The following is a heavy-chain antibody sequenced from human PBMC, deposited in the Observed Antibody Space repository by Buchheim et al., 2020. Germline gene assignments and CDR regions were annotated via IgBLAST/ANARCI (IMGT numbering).Heavy chain of an antibody. J-gene: IGHJ4*02. Sequence: QVQLQQWGAGLLKPSETLSLTCAVYGGSFSGYYWSWIRQPPGKGLEWIGEINHSGSTNYNPSLKSRVTISVDTSKNQFSLKLSSVTAADTAVYYCARGGYCSGGSCSYYFDYWGQGTL. D-gene: IGHD2-15*01. V-gene: IGHV4-34*01. CDR1: GGSFSGYY. CDR3: ARGGYCSGGSCSYYFDY. CDR2: INHSGST.